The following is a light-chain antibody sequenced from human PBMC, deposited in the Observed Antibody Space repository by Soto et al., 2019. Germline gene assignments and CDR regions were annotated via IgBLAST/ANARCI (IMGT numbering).Light chain of an antibody. CDR3: HQYGTSPQT. Sequence: EVVLTQSPGTVSLSPGERATLSCRASQSVSSSYLAWYQHKRGQAPRLLMYGASSRATGVPDRFGGWGSGTDFTLTISRLEPEDFAVYYCHQYGTSPQTFGQGTRWIS. V-gene: IGKV3-20*01. CDR1: QSVSSSY. J-gene: IGKJ1*01. CDR2: GAS.